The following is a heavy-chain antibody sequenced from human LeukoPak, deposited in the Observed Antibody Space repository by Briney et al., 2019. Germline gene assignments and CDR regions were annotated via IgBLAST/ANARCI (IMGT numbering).Heavy chain of an antibody. CDR3: ARDQQGRFDY. CDR2: ISYDGSNK. J-gene: IGHJ4*02. CDR1: GFTFSSYA. V-gene: IGHV3-30*04. Sequence: PGGSLRLSCAASGFTFSSYAMHWVRQAPGKGLEWVAVISYDGSNKYYADSVKGRFTTSRDNSKNTLYLQMNSLRAEDTAVYYCARDQQGRFDYWGQGILVTVSS.